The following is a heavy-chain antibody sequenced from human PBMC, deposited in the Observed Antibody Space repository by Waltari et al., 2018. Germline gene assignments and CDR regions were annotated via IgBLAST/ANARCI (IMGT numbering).Heavy chain of an antibody. Sequence: EEQLVESGGGLVQPGESRRLSCPATGFTFRRYWLDVVRQAPWKGLAWVSRINSDGSSTIDAESVKVRFTISRDNAKNTLYVQMNRLRAEDTAVYYCARVATKTYSSPVPGRPYYYGMDVWGQGTTVTVSS. D-gene: IGHD6-13*01. J-gene: IGHJ6*02. CDR3: ARVATKTYSSPVPGRPYYYGMDV. V-gene: IGHV3-74*01. CDR2: INSDGSST. CDR1: GFTFRRYW.